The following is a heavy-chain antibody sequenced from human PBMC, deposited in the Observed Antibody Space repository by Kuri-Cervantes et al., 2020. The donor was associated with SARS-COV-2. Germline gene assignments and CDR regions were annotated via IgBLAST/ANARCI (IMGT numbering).Heavy chain of an antibody. Sequence: LRLSCTVSGGSINAGDYYWSWIRQSPGKGLEWIGYFYDSDTTYYNTSLKSRVNISLDTSNNQFSLRLSSVTAADTAVYYCASEWELRYWGQGTLVTVSS. V-gene: IGHV4-30-4*08. CDR1: GGSINAGDYY. CDR3: ASEWELRY. CDR2: FYDSDTT. J-gene: IGHJ4*02. D-gene: IGHD1-26*01.